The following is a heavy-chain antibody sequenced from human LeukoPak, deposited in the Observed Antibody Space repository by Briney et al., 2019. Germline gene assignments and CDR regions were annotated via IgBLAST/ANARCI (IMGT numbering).Heavy chain of an antibody. CDR1: GIPFSDYY. J-gene: IGHJ4*02. CDR2: ISDSSSYT. Sequence: GGSLRLSCVVSGIPFSDYYMNWIRLAPGKGLEWISYISDSSSYTYYADSVKGRFTISRDNANNILYLQMNSLGVEDTAVYYCASGTAADFWGQGTLVSVSS. V-gene: IGHV3-11*03. D-gene: IGHD6-13*01. CDR3: ASGTAADF.